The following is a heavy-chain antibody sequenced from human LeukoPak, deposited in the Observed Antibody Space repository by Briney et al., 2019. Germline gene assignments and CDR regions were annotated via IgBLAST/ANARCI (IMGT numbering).Heavy chain of an antibody. V-gene: IGHV3-48*03. CDR3: ARDASRRVGATIPGFDY. CDR1: GFTFSSYE. J-gene: IGHJ4*02. Sequence: GGSLRLSCAASGFTFSSYEMNWVRQAPGEGLEWVSYISSSGSTTYYADSVTGRFTISRDNAKNSLYLQMNSLRAEDTAVYYCARDASRRVGATIPGFDYWGQGTLVTVSS. D-gene: IGHD1-26*01. CDR2: ISSSGSTT.